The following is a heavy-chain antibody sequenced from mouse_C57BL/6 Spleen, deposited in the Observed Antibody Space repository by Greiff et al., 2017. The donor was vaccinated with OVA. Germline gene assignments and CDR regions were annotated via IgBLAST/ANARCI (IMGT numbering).Heavy chain of an antibody. J-gene: IGHJ2*01. CDR2: IDPSDSYT. V-gene: IGHV1-69*01. Sequence: QVQLQQPGAELVMPGASVKLSCKASGYTFTSYWMHWVKQRPGQGLEWIGEIDPSDSYTNYNQKFKGKSTLTVDKSSSTAYMQLSSLTSEDSAVYYCARGGGYYFEYWGQGTTLTVSS. CDR3: ARGGGYYFEY. CDR1: GYTFTSYW.